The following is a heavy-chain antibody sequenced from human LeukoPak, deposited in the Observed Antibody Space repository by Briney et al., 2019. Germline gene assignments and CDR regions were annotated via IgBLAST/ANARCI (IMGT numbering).Heavy chain of an antibody. J-gene: IGHJ4*02. D-gene: IGHD3-10*01. CDR1: GFTFSRHW. CDR2: MNSDGSST. CDR3: AREYGSGSCFDF. Sequence: PGGSLRLSCAGSGFTFSRHWMHWVRQAPGKGLVWVSRMNSDGSSTSYADSVKGRFTISRDNAKNSLYLQMNSLRAEDTAVYYCAREYGSGSCFDFWGQGTLVTVSS. V-gene: IGHV3-74*01.